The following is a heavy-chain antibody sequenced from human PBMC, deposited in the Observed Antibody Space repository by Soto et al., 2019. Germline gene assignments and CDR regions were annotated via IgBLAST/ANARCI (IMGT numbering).Heavy chain of an antibody. CDR1: GYTFTSYS. D-gene: IGHD6-13*01. CDR2: INTGSGDT. V-gene: IGHV1-3*04. J-gene: IGHJ4*02. CDR3: ARDSSWADY. Sequence: ASVKVSCKASGYTFTSYSMHWVRQAPGQRLEWMGWINTGSGDTKSSQNFQGRVTITRDTSASTAYMELSSLRSEDTAVYYCARDSSWADYWGQGTLVTVSS.